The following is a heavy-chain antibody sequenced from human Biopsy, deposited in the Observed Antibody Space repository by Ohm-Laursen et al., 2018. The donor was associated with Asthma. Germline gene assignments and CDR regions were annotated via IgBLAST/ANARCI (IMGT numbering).Heavy chain of an antibody. V-gene: IGHV4-39*02. CDR3: ARAVSSSSYWYFDL. D-gene: IGHD6-6*01. CDR2: IYYSGRT. Sequence: GTLSLTWIVSGDAMSTSGSYWGWIRQSPGKGLEWIGSIYYSGRTYYNPSLGIRVTISAATSKNPFSLKVTSVTAADTAVYYCARAVSSSSYWYFDLWGRGDLVTVSS. CDR1: GDAMSTSGSY. J-gene: IGHJ2*01.